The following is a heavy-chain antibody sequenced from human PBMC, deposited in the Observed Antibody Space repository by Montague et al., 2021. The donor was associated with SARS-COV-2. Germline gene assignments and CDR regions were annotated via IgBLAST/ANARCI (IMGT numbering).Heavy chain of an antibody. V-gene: IGHV4-39*02. Sequence: SETLSLTCTVSGASIDTDTYHRARSSQSPGKGPAWLGSLSNSCCTYSIPSLRSRVTISMDTPKNHLSLKVNSVTATDTAGYFCARPGSVSVWFYFDVWGKVSLVSVSS. J-gene: IGHJ4*02. D-gene: IGHD1-26*01. CDR3: ARPGSVSVWFYFDV. CDR1: GASIDTDTYH. CDR2: LSNSCCT.